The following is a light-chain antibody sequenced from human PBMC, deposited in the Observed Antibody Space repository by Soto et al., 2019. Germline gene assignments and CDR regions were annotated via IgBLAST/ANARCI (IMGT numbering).Light chain of an antibody. J-gene: IGKJ2*01. V-gene: IGKV1-39*01. CDR3: QQSYNIPYT. CDR1: QSIATF. Sequence: DIQMTQSPSSLSVSVRDRVTITCRASQSIATFLHWYQQKPGKAPKVLIYASFNLQSGVPSRFSGSGSGTDFTLTISSLQPEDFATYYWQQSYNIPYTFGQGTKLEIK. CDR2: ASF.